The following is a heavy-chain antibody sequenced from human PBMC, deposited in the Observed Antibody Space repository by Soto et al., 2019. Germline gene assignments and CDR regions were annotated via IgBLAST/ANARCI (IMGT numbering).Heavy chain of an antibody. CDR3: ARGSPRYSGKWYELFDY. D-gene: IGHD6-13*01. CDR1: GGSIHNYY. Sequence: PSETLSLTCTVSGGSIHNYYWSWMRQTPGKGLVWIGHIYSIGSTKYNPSLQSRVSISSDTSKNQFFLNLTSVSAADTGVYFCARGSPRYSGKWYELFDYWGQGTRVTVSS. V-gene: IGHV4-59*01. J-gene: IGHJ4*02. CDR2: IYSIGST.